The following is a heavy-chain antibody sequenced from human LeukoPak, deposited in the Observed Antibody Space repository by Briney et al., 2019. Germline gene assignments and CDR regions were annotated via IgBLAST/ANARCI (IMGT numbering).Heavy chain of an antibody. J-gene: IGHJ4*02. CDR2: MYHSGST. V-gene: IGHV4-38-2*02. CDR3: ARSGYYDSSGYFDY. D-gene: IGHD3-22*01. Sequence: SETLSLTCTVSGYSISSGYDWGWIRQPPGKGLEWIGNMYHSGSTNYNPSLKSRVTISVDTSKNQFFLKLSSVTAADTAVYYCARSGYYDSSGYFDYWGQGTLVTVSS. CDR1: GYSISSGYD.